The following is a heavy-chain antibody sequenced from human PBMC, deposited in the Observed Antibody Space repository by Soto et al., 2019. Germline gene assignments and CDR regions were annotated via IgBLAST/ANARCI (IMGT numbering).Heavy chain of an antibody. CDR2: IFQSGST. CDR3: ARGRGRYSSGWSWFDT. D-gene: IGHD6-19*01. CDR1: GGTIRSPDW. V-gene: IGHV4-4*02. Sequence: SETLSLTCGVSGGTIRSPDWWTWVRQPPGKGLEWIGEIFQSGSTNYTPSLESRVTISVDKSKNQFSLTLTSVTAADTAVYFCARGRGRYSSGWSWFDTWGQGILVTVSS. J-gene: IGHJ5*02.